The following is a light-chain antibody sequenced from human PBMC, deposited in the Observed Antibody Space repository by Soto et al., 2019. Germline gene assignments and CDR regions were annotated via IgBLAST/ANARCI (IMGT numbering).Light chain of an antibody. CDR1: SSDIGIYKY. Sequence: SALAQPASVSGSPGQSIAIPCTGSSSDIGIYKYVSWYQQHPGKVPKLIIYEVSNRPSGVSNRFSGSKSGNTASLTISGLQAEDEADYYCSSYTSSSTLDVFGTGTKVTVL. CDR3: SSYTSSSTLDV. CDR2: EVS. J-gene: IGLJ1*01. V-gene: IGLV2-14*01.